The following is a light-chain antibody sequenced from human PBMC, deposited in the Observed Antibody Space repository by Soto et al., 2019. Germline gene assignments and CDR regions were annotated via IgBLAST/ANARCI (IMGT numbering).Light chain of an antibody. CDR1: QSVSNN. CDR3: QQYNNWPPWT. CDR2: GVS. J-gene: IGKJ1*01. V-gene: IGKV3-15*01. Sequence: EIVMTQSPATLSVSPGERATLSCRASQSVSNNLAWYQQKPGQAPRLLIYGVSTRATGIPARFSGSGSGTEFTLSISSLQYEDSAVYYCQQYNNWPPWTFGQGTKVEIK.